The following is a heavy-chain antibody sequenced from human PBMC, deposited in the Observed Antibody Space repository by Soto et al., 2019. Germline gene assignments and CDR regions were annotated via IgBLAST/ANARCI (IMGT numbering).Heavy chain of an antibody. CDR3: ARGLTRSWYPNYQYYGMDV. Sequence: PSETLSLTCAVYGGSSSGYYWSWIRQPPGKGLEWIGEINHSGSTNYNPSLKSRVTISVDTSKNQFSLKLSSVTAADTAVYYCARGLTRSWYPNYQYYGMDVWGQGNTVTVSS. J-gene: IGHJ6*02. CDR1: GGSSSGYY. D-gene: IGHD6-13*01. V-gene: IGHV4-34*01. CDR2: INHSGST.